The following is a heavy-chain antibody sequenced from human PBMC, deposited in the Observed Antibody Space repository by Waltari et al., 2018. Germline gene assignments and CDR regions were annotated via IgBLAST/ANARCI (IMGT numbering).Heavy chain of an antibody. CDR3: AKDLGIGGGTTEFDH. J-gene: IGHJ4*02. Sequence: EVQLVESGGGLVKPGGSLRLSCAASGFICSDTRMGGVRQAPGRGLEWVADIRHIGSEKYYVESVKGRFTISRDNAENTLYLQMNSLRAEDTAVYYCAKDLGIGGGTTEFDHWGQGTLVTVSS. V-gene: IGHV3-7*01. CDR2: IRHIGSEK. D-gene: IGHD1-1*01. CDR1: GFICSDTR.